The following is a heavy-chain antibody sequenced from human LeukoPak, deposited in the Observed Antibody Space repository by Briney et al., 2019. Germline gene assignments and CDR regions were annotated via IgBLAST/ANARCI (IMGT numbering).Heavy chain of an antibody. Sequence: SETLSLTCTVPGGSISSSSYYWGWIRQPPGKGLEWIGEINQSGTTNYNPSLKSRLTISLDTSKNHFFLKLTSATAADTALYYCAGGATPGVFWGQGILVTVSA. CDR1: GGSISSSSYY. J-gene: IGHJ4*02. D-gene: IGHD3-10*01. CDR2: INQSGTT. CDR3: AGGATPGVF. V-gene: IGHV4-39*02.